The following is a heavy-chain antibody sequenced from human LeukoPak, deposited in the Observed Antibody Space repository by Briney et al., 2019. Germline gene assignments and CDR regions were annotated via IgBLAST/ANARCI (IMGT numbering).Heavy chain of an antibody. D-gene: IGHD3-22*01. V-gene: IGHV4-39*07. CDR1: GGSISSSSYY. Sequence: SETLSLTCTVSGGSISSSSYYWGWIRQPPGKGLEWIGSIYYSGSTYYNLSLKSRVTISVDTSKNQFSLKLSSVTAADTAVYYCAREGGYYDSSGYYSPYFDYWGQGTLVTVSS. CDR2: IYYSGST. J-gene: IGHJ4*02. CDR3: AREGGYYDSSGYYSPYFDY.